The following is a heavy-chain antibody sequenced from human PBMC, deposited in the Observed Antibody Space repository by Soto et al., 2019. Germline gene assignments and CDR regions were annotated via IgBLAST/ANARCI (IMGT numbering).Heavy chain of an antibody. CDR2: ISSNGVDT. CDR1: GFTLSGYA. V-gene: IGHV3-64*01. J-gene: IGHJ6*03. Sequence: EVQLAESGGGLAQPGGSLRLSCAASGFTLSGYAMDWVRQAPGKGLEYVSGISSNGVDTYYANSVQGRFTISRDNSKNTVYLQMGSLRPEDMAVYYCARRARPDFYYMDVWGKGTTVTVS. D-gene: IGHD6-6*01. CDR3: ARRARPDFYYMDV.